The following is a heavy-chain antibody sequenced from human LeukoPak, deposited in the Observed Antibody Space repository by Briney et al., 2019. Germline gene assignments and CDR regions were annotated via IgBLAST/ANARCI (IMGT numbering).Heavy chain of an antibody. D-gene: IGHD3-22*01. CDR2: INTNTGNP. CDR3: AREGRRERRYYDSSGYSDFDY. J-gene: IGHJ4*02. CDR1: GYTFTSYA. V-gene: IGHV7-4-1*02. Sequence: ASVKVSCKASGYTFTSYAMNWVRQAPGQGPEWMGWINTNTGNPTYAQGFTGRFVFSLDTSVSTAYLQISSLKAEDTAVYYCAREGRRERRYYDSSGYSDFDYWGQGTLVTVSS.